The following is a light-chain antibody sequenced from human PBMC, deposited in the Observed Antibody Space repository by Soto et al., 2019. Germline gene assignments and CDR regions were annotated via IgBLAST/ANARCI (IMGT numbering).Light chain of an antibody. CDR1: SSDVGAFNY. Sequence: QSVLTXPASVSGSPGQSITISCIGTSSDVGAFNYVSWYQHHPGKAPKLIIYDVTDRPSGVSTRFSASKSGNTASLTISGLQAEDEADYYCSSYTTRNTEVFGTGTKVTVL. J-gene: IGLJ1*01. CDR2: DVT. V-gene: IGLV2-14*03. CDR3: SSYTTRNTEV.